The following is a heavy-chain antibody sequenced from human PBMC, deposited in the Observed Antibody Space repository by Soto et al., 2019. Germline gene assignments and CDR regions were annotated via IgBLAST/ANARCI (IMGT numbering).Heavy chain of an antibody. CDR3: ARRYGSAFDI. V-gene: IGHV4-39*01. Sequence: SETLSLTCTVSGASSSSNTYYWAWIRQPPGKGLEWIGSVYYSGRTYFNPSLRSRVTISVDTSKHQSSLKVNSVTAADTAVYYCARRYGSAFDIWGQGTMVTVSS. CDR2: VYYSGRT. CDR1: GASSSSNTYY. D-gene: IGHD3-10*01. J-gene: IGHJ3*02.